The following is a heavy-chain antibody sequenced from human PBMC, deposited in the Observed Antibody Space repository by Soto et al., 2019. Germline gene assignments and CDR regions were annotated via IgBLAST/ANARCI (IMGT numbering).Heavy chain of an antibody. CDR2: IKQDGSEK. D-gene: IGHD3-22*01. Sequence: GGSLRLSCAASGFTFSSYWMSWVRQAPGKXLEWVANIKQDGSEKYYVDSVKGRFTISRDNAKNSLYLQMNSLRAEDTAVYYCARDRLRSVVVVPDPFDIWGQGTMVTVSS. V-gene: IGHV3-7*03. CDR1: GFTFSSYW. CDR3: ARDRLRSVVVVPDPFDI. J-gene: IGHJ3*02.